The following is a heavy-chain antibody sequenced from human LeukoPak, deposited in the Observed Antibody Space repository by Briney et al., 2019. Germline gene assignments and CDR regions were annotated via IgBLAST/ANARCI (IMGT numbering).Heavy chain of an antibody. CDR2: MNPNSGNT. D-gene: IGHD3-10*01. V-gene: IGHV1-8*02. CDR3: ARGVRLVRGVSRYYYYMDV. CDR1: GYTFTSYY. J-gene: IGHJ6*03. Sequence: ASVKVSCKASGYTFTSYYMHWVRQATGQGLEWMGWMNPNSGNTGYAQKFQGRVTMTRNTSISTAYMELSSLRSEDTAVYYCARGVRLVRGVSRYYYYMDVWGKGTTVTVSS.